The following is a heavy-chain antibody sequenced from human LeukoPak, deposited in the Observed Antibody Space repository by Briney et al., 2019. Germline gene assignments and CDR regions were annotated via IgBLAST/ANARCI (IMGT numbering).Heavy chain of an antibody. Sequence: GGSLRLSCAASGFTFSSYAMSWVRQAPGKGLEWVSAISGSGGSTYYADSVKGRFAISRDNSKNTLYLQMNSLRAEDTAVYYCAKQYGSGSYYGDYWGQGTLVTVSS. CDR2: ISGSGGST. CDR1: GFTFSSYA. V-gene: IGHV3-23*01. D-gene: IGHD3-10*01. CDR3: AKQYGSGSYYGDY. J-gene: IGHJ4*02.